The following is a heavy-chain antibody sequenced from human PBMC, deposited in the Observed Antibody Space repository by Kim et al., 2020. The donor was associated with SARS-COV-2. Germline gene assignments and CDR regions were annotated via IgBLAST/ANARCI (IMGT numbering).Heavy chain of an antibody. CDR3: AKDMSPWVVTTMDV. D-gene: IGHD2-21*02. Sequence: ADSVKGRFTISRDNALNTLHLQMSSLRAEDTAVYYCAKDMSPWVVTTMDVWGQGTTVTVSS. J-gene: IGHJ6*02. V-gene: IGHV3-23*01.